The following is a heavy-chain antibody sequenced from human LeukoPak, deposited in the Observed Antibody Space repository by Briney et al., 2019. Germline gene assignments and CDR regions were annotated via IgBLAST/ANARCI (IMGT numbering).Heavy chain of an antibody. Sequence: ASVKVSCKASGYTFTSYYMHWVRQAPGQGLEWMGIINPSGGSTSYAQKFQGRVTMTRDTSTSTVYMELSSLRSEDTAVYYCARGDIVVVPAAIAPSEADYWGQGTLVTVPS. CDR2: INPSGGST. D-gene: IGHD2-2*01. CDR1: GYTFTSYY. J-gene: IGHJ4*02. V-gene: IGHV1-46*01. CDR3: ARGDIVVVPAAIAPSEADY.